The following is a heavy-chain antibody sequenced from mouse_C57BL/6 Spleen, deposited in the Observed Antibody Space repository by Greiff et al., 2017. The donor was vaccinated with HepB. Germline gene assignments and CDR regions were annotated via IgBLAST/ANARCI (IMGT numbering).Heavy chain of an antibody. CDR2: INPSNGGT. CDR3: ARYGTTYYFDY. Sequence: QVQLQQPGTELVKPGASVKLSCKASGYTFTSYWMHWVKQRPGQGLEWIGNINPSNGGTKYNEKFKSKATLTVDKPSSTAYMQLSSLTSEDSAVYYCARYGTTYYFDYWGQGTTLTVSS. J-gene: IGHJ2*01. CDR1: GYTFTSYW. V-gene: IGHV1-53*01. D-gene: IGHD1-1*01.